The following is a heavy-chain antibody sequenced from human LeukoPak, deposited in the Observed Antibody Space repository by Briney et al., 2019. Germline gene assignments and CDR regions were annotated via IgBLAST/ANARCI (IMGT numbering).Heavy chain of an antibody. CDR1: GFTFSDYY. CDR2: ISSSGSTI. V-gene: IGHV3-11*01. J-gene: IGHJ4*02. Sequence: GGSLRLSCAASGFTFSDYYMSWIRQAPGKGLEWVSYISSSGSTIYYADSVKGRFTISRDNAKSSLYLHMNNLQPEDTAFYYCANGESYYYASGGGYWGQGTLVAVSS. CDR3: ANGESYYYASGGGY. D-gene: IGHD3-10*01.